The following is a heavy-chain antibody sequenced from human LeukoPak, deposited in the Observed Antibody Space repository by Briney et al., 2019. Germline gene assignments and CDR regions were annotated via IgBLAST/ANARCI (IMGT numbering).Heavy chain of an antibody. D-gene: IGHD5-18*01. CDR3: ARGSSEYSHGLDY. V-gene: IGHV3-33*01. CDR1: GFTFSNYG. Sequence: GGSLRLSCAASGFTFSNYGIHWVRQSPGKGLEWVTVIWYDGSKKYYADSVKGRFTISRDNSKNTLYPQMSSLRGEDTAMYYCARGSSEYSHGLDYWGQGTLVTVSS. CDR2: IWYDGSKK. J-gene: IGHJ4*02.